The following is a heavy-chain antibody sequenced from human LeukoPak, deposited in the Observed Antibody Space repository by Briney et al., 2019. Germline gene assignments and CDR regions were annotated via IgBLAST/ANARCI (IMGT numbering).Heavy chain of an antibody. Sequence: GGSLRLSCAASGFTFSRYWMSWVRQAPGKGPEWVANIKQDGSEKYYVDSVKGRFTISRDNAKNSLYLQMNSLRAEDTALYYCAKDGAAAARTFDYWGQGTLVTVSS. V-gene: IGHV3-7*03. D-gene: IGHD6-13*01. CDR3: AKDGAAAARTFDY. CDR2: IKQDGSEK. CDR1: GFTFSRYW. J-gene: IGHJ4*02.